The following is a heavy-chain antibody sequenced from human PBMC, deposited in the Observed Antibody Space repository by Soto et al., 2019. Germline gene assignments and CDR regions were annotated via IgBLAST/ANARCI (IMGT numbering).Heavy chain of an antibody. CDR3: AKGRGGSYGGDSFDH. Sequence: EVQLVESGGGLVQPGRSLRLSCAASGFTYDDYDMHWVRQAPGKGLEWVSAISWNSGRTAYADSVKGRFTISRDNAKNSLYLQMNSLRAEDTALYHCAKGRGGSYGGDSFDHWGQGTLVTVSS. V-gene: IGHV3-9*01. CDR1: GFTYDDYD. D-gene: IGHD1-26*01. J-gene: IGHJ4*02. CDR2: ISWNSGRT.